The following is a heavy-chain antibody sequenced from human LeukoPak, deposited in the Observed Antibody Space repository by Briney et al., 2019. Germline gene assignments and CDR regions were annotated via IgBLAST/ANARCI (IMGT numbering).Heavy chain of an antibody. CDR3: ARDRADYGEDAFDI. CDR1: GFTFSSYS. Sequence: GGSLRLSCAASGFTFSSYSMNWVRQAPGKGLEWVSSISSSSSYIYYADSVKGRFTISRDNAKNSLYLQMNSLRAEDTAVYYCARDRADYGEDAFDIWGQGTMVTVSS. D-gene: IGHD4-17*01. V-gene: IGHV3-21*01. J-gene: IGHJ3*02. CDR2: ISSSSSYI.